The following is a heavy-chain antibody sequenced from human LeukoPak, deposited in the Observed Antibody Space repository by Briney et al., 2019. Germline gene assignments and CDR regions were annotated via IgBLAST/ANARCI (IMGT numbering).Heavy chain of an antibody. CDR1: GGSISSYY. Sequence: SETLSLTCTVSGGSISSYYWSWIRQPPGEGLEWIGYIYYSGSTNYNPSLKSRVTISVDTSKNQFSLKLSSVTAADTAVYYCARDVPMYSGSHLYYYMDVWGKGTTVTVSS. CDR2: IYYSGST. CDR3: ARDVPMYSGSHLYYYMDV. J-gene: IGHJ6*03. V-gene: IGHV4-59*01. D-gene: IGHD1-26*01.